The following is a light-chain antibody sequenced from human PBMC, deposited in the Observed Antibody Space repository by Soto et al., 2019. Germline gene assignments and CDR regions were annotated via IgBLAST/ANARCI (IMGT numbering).Light chain of an antibody. Sequence: QSVLTQPPSVSGAPGQRVTISCTGSSSNIGAGYDVHWYQQLPGTAPKLLIYGNSNRPSGVPDRFSGSKSGTSASLAITGLQAEDEADYYCQYYASSLSGWVFGGGTKVTVL. CDR1: SSNIGAGYD. V-gene: IGLV1-40*01. CDR3: QYYASSLSGWV. CDR2: GNS. J-gene: IGLJ3*02.